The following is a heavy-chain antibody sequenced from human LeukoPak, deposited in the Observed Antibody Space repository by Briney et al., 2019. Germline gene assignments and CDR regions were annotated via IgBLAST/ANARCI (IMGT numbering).Heavy chain of an antibody. CDR1: GFTFSGSG. CDR2: VSSSGRHM. D-gene: IGHD3-10*01. Sequence: PGGSLRLSCAASGFTFSGSGMHWVRQAPGKGLEWVSSVSSSGRHMYYADSVKGRFTISRDNAKNSLYLQMNSLRAEDTAVYYCAKDDAWLRFGEWSQGTLVTVSS. J-gene: IGHJ4*02. V-gene: IGHV3-21*01. CDR3: AKDDAWLRFGE.